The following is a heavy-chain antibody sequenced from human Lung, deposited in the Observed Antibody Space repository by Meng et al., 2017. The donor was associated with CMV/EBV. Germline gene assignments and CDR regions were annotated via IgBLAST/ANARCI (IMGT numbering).Heavy chain of an antibody. V-gene: IGHV3-30*02. D-gene: IGHD3-3*01. J-gene: IGHJ4*02. CDR1: GFSLSSYG. CDR3: AKDDSVYFDFRCGCSTPPDY. CDR2: IRYDGSNK. Sequence: GGSLRLXCAASGFSLSSYGMQWVRQAPGKGLEWVAFIRYDGSNKYYVDSVKGRFTISRDNSKNILYLQMNSLRVADTAVYYCAKDDSVYFDFRCGCSTPPDYWXQGTLVTVSS.